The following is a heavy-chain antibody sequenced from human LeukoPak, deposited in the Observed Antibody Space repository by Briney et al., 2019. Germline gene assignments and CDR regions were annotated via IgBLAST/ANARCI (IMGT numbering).Heavy chain of an antibody. CDR1: GFTFGGYS. V-gene: IGHV3-21*01. CDR2: ISSSGSYI. D-gene: IGHD2-15*01. J-gene: IGHJ6*02. CDR3: ARGFLGSGEPYCSYGMDV. Sequence: PGGSLRLSCAASGFTFGGYSMNWVRQAPGKGLEWVSSISSSGSYIYYADSVKGRFTISRDNAKNSLYLQMNSLRAEDTAVYYCARGFLGSGEPYCSYGMDVWGQGTTVTVSS.